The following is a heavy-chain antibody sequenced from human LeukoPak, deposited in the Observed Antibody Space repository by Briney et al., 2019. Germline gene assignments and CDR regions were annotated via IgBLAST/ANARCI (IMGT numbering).Heavy chain of an antibody. V-gene: IGHV4-39*07. CDR1: GGSISSSSYY. CDR2: IYYSGST. CDR3: ARDRGERSGGAYFDY. Sequence: PSETLSLTCTVSGGSISSSSYYWGWIRQPPGKGLEWIGSIYYSGSTYYNPSLKSRVTISVDTSKNQFSLKLSSVTAADTAVYYCARDRGERSGGAYFDYWGQGTLVTVSS. J-gene: IGHJ4*02. D-gene: IGHD2-15*01.